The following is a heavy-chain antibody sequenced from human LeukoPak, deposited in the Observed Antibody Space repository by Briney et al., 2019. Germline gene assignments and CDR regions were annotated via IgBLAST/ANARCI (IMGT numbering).Heavy chain of an antibody. CDR1: GGTFSSYA. CDR3: AGGDIVAHSIDY. D-gene: IGHD5-12*01. V-gene: IGHV1-69*04. CDR2: IIPILGIA. Sequence: SVKASCKASGGTFSSYAISWVRQAPGQGLEWMGRIIPILGIANYAQKFQGRVTITADKSTSTAYMELSSLRSEDTAVYYCAGGDIVAHSIDYWGQGTLVTVSS. J-gene: IGHJ4*02.